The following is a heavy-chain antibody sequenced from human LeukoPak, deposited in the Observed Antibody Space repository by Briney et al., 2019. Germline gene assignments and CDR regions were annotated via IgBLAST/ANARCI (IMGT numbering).Heavy chain of an antibody. J-gene: IGHJ4*02. Sequence: GASVKVSCKVSGYTLTELSMHWVRQAPGKGLEWMGGFDPEDGETIYAQKFQGRVTMTEDTSTDTAYMELSSLRSEDTAVYYCATQGYYYGSGSQFDYWGQGTLVTVSS. D-gene: IGHD3-10*01. CDR2: FDPEDGET. CDR3: ATQGYYYGSGSQFDY. V-gene: IGHV1-24*01. CDR1: GYTLTELS.